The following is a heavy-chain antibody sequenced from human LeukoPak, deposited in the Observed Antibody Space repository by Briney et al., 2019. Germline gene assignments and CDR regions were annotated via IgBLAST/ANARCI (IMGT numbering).Heavy chain of an antibody. CDR1: GYTFTSYD. J-gene: IGHJ4*02. D-gene: IGHD5-12*01. CDR2: MNANRGNT. Sequence: ASVKVSCTSSGYTFTSYDINWVRQAPGQGLEWMGWMNANRGNTGFAQKFQGRVTMTRDTSISTAYLELSSLRSEDTAVYYCARSGGYHPLDYWGQGTLVTVSS. CDR3: ARSGGYHPLDY. V-gene: IGHV1-8*01.